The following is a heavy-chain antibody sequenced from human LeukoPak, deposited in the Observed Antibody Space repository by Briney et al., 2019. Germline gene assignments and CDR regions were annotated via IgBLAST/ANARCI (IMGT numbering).Heavy chain of an antibody. J-gene: IGHJ4*02. Sequence: ASVKVSCKTSGYSFTNYNLHWVRQAPGQRLEWMGIIKPSGGDTNYAQKFQGRVIMTRDTSTSTAYMELRSLRSDDTAVYYCARTGYSSGWYGKTPFDYWGQGTLVTVSS. CDR1: GYSFTNYN. CDR3: ARTGYSSGWYGKTPFDY. V-gene: IGHV1-46*01. CDR2: IKPSGGDT. D-gene: IGHD6-19*01.